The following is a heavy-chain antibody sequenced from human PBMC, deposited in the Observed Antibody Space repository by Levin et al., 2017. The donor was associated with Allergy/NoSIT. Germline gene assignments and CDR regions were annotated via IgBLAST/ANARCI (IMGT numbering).Heavy chain of an antibody. CDR1: GYTFTSYP. J-gene: IGHJ4*02. V-gene: IGHV1-18*01. Sequence: ASVKVSCKASGYTFTSYPIGWVRQAPGQGLDWMGWISPYNGNTNSAQKVQGRVTMTTDTSTSTAYMELRSLRSDETAIYYCVTMSKQWLGTGGYWGQGTLVMVSS. CDR3: VTMSKQWLGTGGY. D-gene: IGHD6-19*01. CDR2: ISPYNGNT.